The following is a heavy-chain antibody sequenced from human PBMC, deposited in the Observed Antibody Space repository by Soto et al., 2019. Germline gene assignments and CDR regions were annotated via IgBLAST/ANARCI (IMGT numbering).Heavy chain of an antibody. D-gene: IGHD2-8*01. J-gene: IGHJ6*03. CDR3: AKDLSDIALMVYAPMDV. CDR2: ISGSGGST. V-gene: IGHV3-23*01. Sequence: GGSLRLSCAASGFTFSSYAMSWVRQAPGKGLEWVSAISGSGGSTYYADSVKGRFTISRDNSKNTLYLQMNSLRAEDTAVYYCAKDLSDIALMVYAPMDVWGKGTTVTVSS. CDR1: GFTFSSYA.